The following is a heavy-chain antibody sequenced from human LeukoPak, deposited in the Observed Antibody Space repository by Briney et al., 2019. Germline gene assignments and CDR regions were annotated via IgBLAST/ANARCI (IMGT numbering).Heavy chain of an antibody. CDR3: ARGPERTRYYDSSGYQIDY. CDR2: INTNTGNP. J-gene: IGHJ4*02. D-gene: IGHD3-22*01. V-gene: IGHV7-4-1*02. Sequence: GASVKVSCKASGYTFTTYIVNWVRQAPGQGLEWMGWINTNTGNPTYAQGFTGRFVFSLDTSVSTAYLQISSLKAEDTAVYYCARGPERTRYYDSSGYQIDYWGQGTLVTVSS. CDR1: GYTFTTYI.